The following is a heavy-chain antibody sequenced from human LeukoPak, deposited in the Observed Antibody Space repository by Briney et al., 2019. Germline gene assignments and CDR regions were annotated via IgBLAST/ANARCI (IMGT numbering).Heavy chain of an antibody. D-gene: IGHD6-6*01. Sequence: SETLSLTCAVYGGSFSGYYWSWTRQPPVKGLEWIGEINHSGSTNYNPSLKSRVTISVDTSKNQFSLKLSSVTAADTAVYYCARGRDRPLVRDGHRYYYYYYGLDVWGQGTTVTVSS. CDR3: ARGRDRPLVRDGHRYYYYYYGLDV. CDR2: INHSGST. V-gene: IGHV4-34*01. CDR1: GGSFSGYY. J-gene: IGHJ6*02.